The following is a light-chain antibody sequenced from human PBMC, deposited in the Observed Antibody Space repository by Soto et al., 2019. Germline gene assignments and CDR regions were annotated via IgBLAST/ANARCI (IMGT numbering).Light chain of an antibody. CDR3: QQYDSSPST. CDR2: GAS. V-gene: IGKV3-20*01. CDR1: QSVSSSF. J-gene: IGKJ3*01. Sequence: EIVLTQSPGTLSLSPGERATLSCRASQSVSSSFLAWYQQKPGQAPRLLIYGASSRATGIPYRFSGRGSGTDFTFTIRRLEPEDFAVYYCQQYDSSPSTVGPGTKVDIK.